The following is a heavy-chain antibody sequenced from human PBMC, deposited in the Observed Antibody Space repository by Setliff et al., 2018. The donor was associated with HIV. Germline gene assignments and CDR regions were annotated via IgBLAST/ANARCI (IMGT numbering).Heavy chain of an antibody. V-gene: IGHV3-66*01. D-gene: IGHD1-26*01. CDR3: ATVGFSRTYYATPYFYGLDV. CDR1: GFPVSNNY. Sequence: GESLRLSCAASGFPVSNNYVSWVRQAPGEGLEWVSIMYADAKTYYADSVKGRFIISRDNSRNTLYLQMNRLRPEDTALYYCATVGFSRTYYATPYFYGLDVWGPGTTVTVSS. CDR2: MYADAKT. J-gene: IGHJ6*02.